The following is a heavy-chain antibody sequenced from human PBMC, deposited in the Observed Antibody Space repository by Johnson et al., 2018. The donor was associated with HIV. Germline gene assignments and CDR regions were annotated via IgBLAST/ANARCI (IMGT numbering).Heavy chain of an antibody. Sequence: VQLVESGGGVARPGGSLRLSCETSGFTFDDYDMSWVRQAPGKGLEWVSGINWSGDSTGFADSVEGRFTISRDNAKNSLYLQMNSLRAEDTALYYCARDLDSSSSEDAFDIWGQGTMVTVSS. J-gene: IGHJ3*02. CDR3: ARDLDSSSSEDAFDI. CDR1: GFTFDDYD. D-gene: IGHD6-6*01. CDR2: INWSGDST. V-gene: IGHV3-20*04.